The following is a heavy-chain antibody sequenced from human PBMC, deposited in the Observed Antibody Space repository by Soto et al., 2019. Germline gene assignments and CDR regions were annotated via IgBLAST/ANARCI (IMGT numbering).Heavy chain of an antibody. J-gene: IGHJ4*02. CDR1: GFPFNSHA. CDR3: ARFLSGSGYYDPLDY. D-gene: IGHD3-22*01. V-gene: IGHV3-23*01. CDR2: IGGSGGYA. Sequence: GGSLRLSCSASGFPFNSHAMGWVRQAPGKGLEWVSTIGGSGGYAFYADSVKGRFTISRDDPKNTLYLQMSSLRAEDTAVYYCARFLSGSGYYDPLDYWGQGNLVTVSS.